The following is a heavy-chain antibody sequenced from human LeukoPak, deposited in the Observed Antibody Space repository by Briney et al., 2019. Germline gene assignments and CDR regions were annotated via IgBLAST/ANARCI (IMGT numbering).Heavy chain of an antibody. Sequence: GGSLRLSCAASGFTLSSYSMNWVRQAPGKELEWVSYISSSFETIYYADSVKGRFTISRDNAKNSPYLQMNSLRGEDTAVYYCARDNLTPYWYFDLLGRGTLVSVSS. V-gene: IGHV3-48*01. CDR3: ARDNLTPYWYFDL. CDR2: ISSSFETI. CDR1: GFTLSSYS. D-gene: IGHD4-23*01. J-gene: IGHJ2*01.